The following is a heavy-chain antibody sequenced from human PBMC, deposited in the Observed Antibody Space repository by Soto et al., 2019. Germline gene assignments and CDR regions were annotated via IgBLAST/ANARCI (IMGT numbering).Heavy chain of an antibody. Sequence: SETLSLTCTVSGDSISSYYWSWIRQPPGKGLEWIGYIYYSGSTNYNPSLKSRVTISVDTSKNLFSLKLSSVTAADTAVYYCARHSSGWYLTDYWGQGTLVTVS. CDR3: ARHSSGWYLTDY. CDR2: IYYSGST. CDR1: GDSISSYY. J-gene: IGHJ4*02. D-gene: IGHD6-19*01. V-gene: IGHV4-59*08.